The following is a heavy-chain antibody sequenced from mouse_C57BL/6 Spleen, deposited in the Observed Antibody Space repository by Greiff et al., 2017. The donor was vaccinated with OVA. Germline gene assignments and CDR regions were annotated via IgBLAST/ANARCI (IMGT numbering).Heavy chain of an antibody. V-gene: IGHV3-8*01. J-gene: IGHJ2*01. Sequence: VQLKESGPGLAKPSQTLSLTCSVTGYSITSDYWNWIRKCPGNKLEYMGYISYSGSTYYNPSLKSRISITRDTSKNQYYLQLNSVTTEDTATYYCARWGGTGDFDYWGQGTTLTVSS. CDR1: GYSITSDY. CDR2: ISYSGST. CDR3: ARWGGTGDFDY. D-gene: IGHD3-1*01.